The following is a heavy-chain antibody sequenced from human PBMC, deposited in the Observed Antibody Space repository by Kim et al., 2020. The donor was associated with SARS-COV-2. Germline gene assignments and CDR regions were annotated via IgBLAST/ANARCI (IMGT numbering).Heavy chain of an antibody. V-gene: IGHV4-39*01. J-gene: IGHJ4*02. CDR3: ARHSITGTTNPGFDY. D-gene: IGHD1-7*01. Sequence: PSLKSRVPISVEPSKNQFSLELSSVTAADTAVYYCARHSITGTTNPGFDYWGQGTLVTVSS.